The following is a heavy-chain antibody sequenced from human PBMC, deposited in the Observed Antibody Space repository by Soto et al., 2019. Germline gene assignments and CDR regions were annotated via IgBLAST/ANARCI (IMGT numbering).Heavy chain of an antibody. J-gene: IGHJ5*02. Sequence: ASVKVSCKAAGYTFTNYAMHWVRQAPGQRREWMGWINAGNGNTKYSQKFQGRVTITRDTSASTAYMELSSLRSEDTAVYDCARATACSDAWGQGTLVTVSS. V-gene: IGHV1-3*01. CDR1: GYTFTNYA. CDR2: INAGNGNT. CDR3: ARATACSDA. D-gene: IGHD4-17*01.